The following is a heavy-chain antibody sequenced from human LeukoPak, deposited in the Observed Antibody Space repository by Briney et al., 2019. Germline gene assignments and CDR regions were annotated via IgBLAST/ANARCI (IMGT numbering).Heavy chain of an antibody. D-gene: IGHD2-15*01. CDR3: AREGGRYCSGGSCYSSNGWYGGLNY. V-gene: IGHV1-18*01. CDR2: ISTYNGHT. CDR1: GYTFTSYS. Sequence: ASVKVSCKASGYTFTSYSISWVRQAPGQGLEWMGWISTYNGHTNYARKVQGRVTMTTDTSTSTAYMELRSLRSDDTAVYFCAREGGRYCSGGSCYSSNGWYGGLNYWGQGTLVTVSS. J-gene: IGHJ4*02.